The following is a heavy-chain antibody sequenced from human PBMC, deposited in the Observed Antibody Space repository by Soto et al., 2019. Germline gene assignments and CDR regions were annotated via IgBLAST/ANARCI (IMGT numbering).Heavy chain of an antibody. CDR3: VRSGWPRGLDY. D-gene: IGHD6-19*01. CDR2: ISSSSSYI. Sequence: GGSLRLSCAAAGFTFSSYSMNWVRQAPGKGLEWVSSISSSSSYIYYADSVKGRFTISRDNAKNSLYLQMNSLRAEDTAVYYCVRSGWPRGLDYWGQGTLVTVSS. J-gene: IGHJ4*02. V-gene: IGHV3-21*01. CDR1: GFTFSSYS.